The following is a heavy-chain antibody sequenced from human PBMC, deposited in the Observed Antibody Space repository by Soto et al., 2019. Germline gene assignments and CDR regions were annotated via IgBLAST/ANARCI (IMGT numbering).Heavy chain of an antibody. Sequence: PSETLSLTCTVSGGSVSSGSYYWSWIRQPPGKGLEWIGYIYYSGSTNYNPSLKSRVTISVDTSKNQFSLKLSSVTAADTAVYYCATTRKQLLRPNWFDPWGQGTLVTVSS. CDR1: GGSVSSGSYY. D-gene: IGHD6-6*01. J-gene: IGHJ5*02. V-gene: IGHV4-61*01. CDR2: IYYSGST. CDR3: ATTRKQLLRPNWFDP.